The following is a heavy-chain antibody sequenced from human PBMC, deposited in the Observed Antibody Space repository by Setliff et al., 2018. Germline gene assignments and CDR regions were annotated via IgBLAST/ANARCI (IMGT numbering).Heavy chain of an antibody. V-gene: IGHV4-34*03. D-gene: IGHD6-13*01. J-gene: IGHJ4*02. CDR3: TGQLATVYVDY. Sequence: PSETLSLTCAVYGVSFSTYYWIWIRQPPGKGLEWIGEINHSGSTSYNPSLKSRVTIAVDTYKNQFSLKLSSVTAADTAVYYCTGQLATVYVDYWGQGTLVTVSS. CDR2: INHSGST. CDR1: GVSFSTYY.